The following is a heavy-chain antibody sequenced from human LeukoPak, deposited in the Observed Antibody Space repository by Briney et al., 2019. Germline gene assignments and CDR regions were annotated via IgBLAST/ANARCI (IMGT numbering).Heavy chain of an antibody. CDR3: ARGRKRGNSPFDY. CDR2: INHSGST. V-gene: IGHV4-34*01. J-gene: IGHJ4*02. Sequence: SETLSLTYAVYGGSFSGYYWSWLRQPPGKGLEGIGEINHSGSTNYNPSLKSRVTISVDTSKNTFSLKLSSVTAADTAVYYCARGRKRGNSPFDYWGQGTLVTVSS. D-gene: IGHD2/OR15-2a*01. CDR1: GGSFSGYY.